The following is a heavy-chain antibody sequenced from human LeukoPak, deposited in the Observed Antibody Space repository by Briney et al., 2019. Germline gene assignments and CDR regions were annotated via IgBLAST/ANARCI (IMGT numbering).Heavy chain of an antibody. CDR1: GFTFGDYA. CDR2: IRGKSYGGTT. J-gene: IGHJ5*02. D-gene: IGHD6-13*01. Sequence: GGSLRLSCTASGFTFGDYAMSWFCHAPGKGLERVCFIRGKSYGGTTEYAASVKGRFTISRDDSERIAYLQMNSLRTEDTAVYYCTREVGGSSSWYTYWFDPWGQGALVTVSS. CDR3: TREVGGSSSWYTYWFDP. V-gene: IGHV3-49*03.